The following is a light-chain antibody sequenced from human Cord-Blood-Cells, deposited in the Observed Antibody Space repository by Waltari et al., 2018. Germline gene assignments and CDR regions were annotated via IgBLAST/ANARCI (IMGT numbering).Light chain of an antibody. J-gene: IGLJ3*02. CDR2: DVS. CDR1: SSDVGGYNY. CDR3: SSYTSSSTWV. V-gene: IGLV2-14*01. Sequence: QSALTQPASVSGSPGQSITISCTGTSSDVGGYNYVSWNQQHPGKAPKLMIYDVSRRPAGVSNRFADSKSCNTASLTISGLQAEDGADYYCSSYTSSSTWVFGGGTKLTVL.